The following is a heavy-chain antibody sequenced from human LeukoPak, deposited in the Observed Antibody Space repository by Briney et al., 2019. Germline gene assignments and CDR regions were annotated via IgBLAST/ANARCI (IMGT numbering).Heavy chain of an antibody. CDR2: IYTSGST. V-gene: IGHV4-4*07. D-gene: IGHD6-13*01. J-gene: IGHJ2*01. CDR1: GGSISSYY. CDR3: ARISSTWYQDWYFDL. Sequence: SETLSLTCTVSGGSISSYYWSCIRQPAAKGLECIGRIYTSGSTNYNPSLKSRVTMSVDTSKNKSSMKLNSVTAADTAVYYCARISSTWYQDWYFDLWGRGTLVTVSS.